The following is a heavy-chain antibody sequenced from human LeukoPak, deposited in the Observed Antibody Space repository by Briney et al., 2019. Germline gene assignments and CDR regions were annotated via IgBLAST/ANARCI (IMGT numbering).Heavy chain of an antibody. CDR1: GYTFTGYY. CDR3: ARWPFLSSAVLEKRWGDYFDY. J-gene: IGHJ4*02. Sequence: ASVKVSCKASGYTFTGYYMHWVRQDPGQGLEWMGRINPNSGGTNYAQKFQGRVTMTRDTSISPAYMELSRLRSDGTALYYCARWPFLSSAVLEKRWGDYFDYWGQGTLVTVSS. V-gene: IGHV1-2*06. CDR2: INPNSGGT. D-gene: IGHD3-16*01.